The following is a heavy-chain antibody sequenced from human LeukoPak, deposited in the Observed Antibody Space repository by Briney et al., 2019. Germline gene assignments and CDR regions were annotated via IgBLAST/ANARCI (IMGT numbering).Heavy chain of an antibody. CDR1: GFTFRSYW. CDR2: IKQDGILK. J-gene: IGHJ5*02. Sequence: PGGSLRLSFAASGFTFRSYWMSWVRQAPGRGLDWVATIKQDGILKHYVDSVKGRFTISRDNAENSLYLQMDSLRVEDTAVYYCARLGGETTRFDLWGQGALVTVSS. D-gene: IGHD3-16*01. V-gene: IGHV3-7*01. CDR3: ARLGGETTRFDL.